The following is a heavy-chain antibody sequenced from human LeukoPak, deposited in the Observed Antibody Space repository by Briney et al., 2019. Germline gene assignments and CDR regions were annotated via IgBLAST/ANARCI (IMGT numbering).Heavy chain of an antibody. Sequence: SETLSLTCTVSGYSLSSGYYWGWIRQPPGKGLEWIGSISHSGSTYYNPSLRSRVTISVDTSKNQFSLRLSSVTAADTAVYYCARDPANYYGSNGYDYWGQGTLVTVSS. CDR1: GYSLSSGYY. D-gene: IGHD3-22*01. J-gene: IGHJ4*02. V-gene: IGHV4-38-2*02. CDR3: ARDPANYYGSNGYDY. CDR2: ISHSGST.